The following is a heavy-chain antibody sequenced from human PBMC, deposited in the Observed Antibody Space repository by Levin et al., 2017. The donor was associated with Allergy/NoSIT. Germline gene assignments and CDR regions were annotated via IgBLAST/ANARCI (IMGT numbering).Heavy chain of an antibody. J-gene: IGHJ4*02. Sequence: PGGSLRLSCAASGFTFSGSAMHWVRQASGKGLEWIGRIRSKAHSYATAYGVSMKDRFTISRDDSKNTAYLQVNRLNTEDAAVYYCVRHVDGSSWLDWGQGTLVTVSS. CDR3: VRHVDGSSWLD. D-gene: IGHD6-13*01. V-gene: IGHV3-73*01. CDR1: GFTFSGSA. CDR2: IRSKAHSYAT.